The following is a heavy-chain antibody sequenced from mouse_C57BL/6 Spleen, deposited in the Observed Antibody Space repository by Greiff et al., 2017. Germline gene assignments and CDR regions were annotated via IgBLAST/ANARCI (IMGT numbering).Heavy chain of an antibody. CDR2: INPNNGGT. CDR3: ARWRTAQARDYYAMDY. D-gene: IGHD3-2*02. V-gene: IGHV1-22*01. Sequence: VQLKESGPELVKPGASVKMSCKASGYTFTDYNMHWVKQSHGKSLEWIGYINPNNGGTSYNQKFKGKATLTVNKSSSTAYMELRSLTSEDSAVYYCARWRTAQARDYYAMDYWGQGTSVTVSS. J-gene: IGHJ4*01. CDR1: GYTFTDYN.